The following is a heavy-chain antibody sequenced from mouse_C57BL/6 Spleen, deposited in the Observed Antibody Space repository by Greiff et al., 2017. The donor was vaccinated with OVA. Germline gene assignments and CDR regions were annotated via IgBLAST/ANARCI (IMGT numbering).Heavy chain of an antibody. CDR2: ISDGGSYT. CDR1: GFTFSSYA. V-gene: IGHV5-4*01. Sequence: EVMLVESGGGLVKPGGSLKLSCAASGFTFSSYAMSWVRQTPEKRLEWVATISDGGSYTYYPDNVKGRFTISRDNAKHNLYLKMSHLKSEDTSMYYCARDIGSGLYWYFDVWGTGTTVTVSS. CDR3: ARDIGSGLYWYFDV. D-gene: IGHD1-1*01. J-gene: IGHJ1*03.